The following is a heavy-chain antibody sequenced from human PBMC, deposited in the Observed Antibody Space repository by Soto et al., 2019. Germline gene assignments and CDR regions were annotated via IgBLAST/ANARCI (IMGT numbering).Heavy chain of an antibody. CDR3: ARESEDLTSNFDY. Sequence: EVQLLESGGGLVQPGGSLRLSCAASGFTFTRYSMNWVRQAPGKGLEWVSSISSTTNYIYYADSMKGRFTVSRDNAKNSVYLEMNSLSAEDTAVYYCARESEDLTSNFDYWGQGTLVTVSS. CDR1: GFTFTRYS. CDR2: ISSTTNYI. V-gene: IGHV3-21*01. J-gene: IGHJ4*02.